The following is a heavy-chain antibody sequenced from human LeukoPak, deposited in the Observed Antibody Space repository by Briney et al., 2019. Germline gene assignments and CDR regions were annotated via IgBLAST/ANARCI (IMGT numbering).Heavy chain of an antibody. CDR2: IVVGSGNT. Sequence: SVKVSCKASGFTFTSSAMRWVRQARGQRLEWIGWIVVGSGNTNYAQKFQERVTITRDMSTSTAYMELSSLRSEDTAVYYCARDTYYYGSGSYYRPDYYYMDVWGKGTTVTISS. V-gene: IGHV1-58*02. CDR3: ARDTYYYGSGSYYRPDYYYMDV. J-gene: IGHJ6*03. CDR1: GFTFTSSA. D-gene: IGHD3-10*01.